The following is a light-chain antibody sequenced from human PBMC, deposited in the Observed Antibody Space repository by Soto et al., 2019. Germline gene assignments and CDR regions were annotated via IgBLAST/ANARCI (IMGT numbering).Light chain of an antibody. CDR3: QQLNSFPPLFT. V-gene: IGKV1-9*01. Sequence: DIQLTQSPSFLSASVGDRVTITCRASQGISSYLAWYQQRPGEPPELLIYGASTLQSGVASRFSGSGSGTEFTLTISSLQPEDFATYFCQQLNSFPPLFTFGRGTTVDIK. J-gene: IGKJ3*01. CDR2: GAS. CDR1: QGISSY.